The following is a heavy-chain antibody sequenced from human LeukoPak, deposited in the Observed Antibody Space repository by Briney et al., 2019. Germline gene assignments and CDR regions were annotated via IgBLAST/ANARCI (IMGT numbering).Heavy chain of an antibody. V-gene: IGHV4-59*01. J-gene: IGHJ4*02. D-gene: IGHD7-27*01. Sequence: SETLSLTCTVSGGSISSYYWSWIRQPPGEGLEWIAYIYYSGSTNYNPSLKSRVTISVDTSKNHFSLKLSSVTAADTAVYYCARGWGYFDDWGQGTLVTVSS. CDR1: GGSISSYY. CDR2: IYYSGST. CDR3: ARGWGYFDD.